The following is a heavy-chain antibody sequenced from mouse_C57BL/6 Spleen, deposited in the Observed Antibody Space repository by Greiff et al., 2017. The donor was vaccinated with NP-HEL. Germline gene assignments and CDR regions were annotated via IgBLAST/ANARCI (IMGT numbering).Heavy chain of an antibody. CDR3: ARDDGYDGGFAY. V-gene: IGHV5-4*01. Sequence: EVQVVESGGGLVKPGGSLKLSCAASGFTFSSYAMSWVRQTPEKRLEWVATISDGGSYTYYPDNVKGRFTISRDNAKNNLYLQMSHLKSEDTAMYYCARDDGYDGGFAYWGQGTLVTVSA. CDR1: GFTFSSYA. J-gene: IGHJ3*01. CDR2: ISDGGSYT. D-gene: IGHD2-2*01.